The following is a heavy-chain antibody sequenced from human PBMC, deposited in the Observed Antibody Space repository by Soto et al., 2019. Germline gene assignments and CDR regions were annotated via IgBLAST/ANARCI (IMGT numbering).Heavy chain of an antibody. D-gene: IGHD3-22*01. CDR3: ARVVGYDSSGYYYYYYGMDV. Sequence: SETLSLTCTVSGGSISSYYWSWIRQPPGKGLEWIGYIYYSGSTNYNPSLKSRVTISVDTSKNQFSLKLSSVTAADTAVYYCARVVGYDSSGYYYYYYGMDVWGQGTTVTVS. V-gene: IGHV4-59*01. CDR2: IYYSGST. CDR1: GGSISSYY. J-gene: IGHJ6*02.